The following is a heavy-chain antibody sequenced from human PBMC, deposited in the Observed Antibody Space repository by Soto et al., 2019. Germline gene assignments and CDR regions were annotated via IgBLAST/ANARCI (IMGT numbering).Heavy chain of an antibody. CDR3: AGASASTCYNCLDP. CDR2: IIPTFVTT. V-gene: IGHV1-69*13. J-gene: IGHJ5*02. CDR1: GGNCSSNG. D-gene: IGHD2-2*01. Sequence: SVKVSCKAPGGNCSSNGIRWVRHAPRQWLELIGGIIPTFVTTNYAHNVRGRVTITADEATGTSDMQLSRLRPDHTAVYYWAGASASTCYNCLDPWGRGTMV.